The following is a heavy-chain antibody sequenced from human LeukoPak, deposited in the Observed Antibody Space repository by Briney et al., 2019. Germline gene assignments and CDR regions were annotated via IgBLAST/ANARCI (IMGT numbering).Heavy chain of an antibody. V-gene: IGHV4-4*07. CDR3: ARDVGSSSFPVDFDY. CDR1: GGSISSYY. CDR2: IYPSGST. Sequence: SETLSLTCTVSGGSISSYYWTWIRQPAGKGLEWIGRIYPSGSTNYNPSLKSRVTMSVDTSKNQFSLKLSSVTAADTAVYYCARDVGSSSFPVDFDYWGQGTLVTVSS. D-gene: IGHD6-6*01. J-gene: IGHJ4*02.